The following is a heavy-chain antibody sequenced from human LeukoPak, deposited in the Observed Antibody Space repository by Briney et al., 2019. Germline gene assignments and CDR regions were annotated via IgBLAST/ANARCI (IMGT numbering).Heavy chain of an antibody. D-gene: IGHD3-10*01. CDR1: GFTFSNSA. CDR3: AKDMYYRGSGSYFNVDY. J-gene: IGHJ4*02. V-gene: IGHV3-30*18. Sequence: PGGSLRLSCVASGFTFSNSAMNWVRQAPGKGLEWVAVISYDGNNKYYSDSVKGRFTISRDNSQNTLYLEMNSLRAEDTAVYYCAKDMYYRGSGSYFNVDYWGQGTLVTVSS. CDR2: ISYDGNNK.